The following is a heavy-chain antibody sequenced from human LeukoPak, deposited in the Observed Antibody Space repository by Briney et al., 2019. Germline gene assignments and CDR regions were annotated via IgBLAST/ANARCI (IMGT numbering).Heavy chain of an antibody. D-gene: IGHD2-21*02. CDR3: ARMALDGGDSIGFDS. CDR2: INPNIGDA. CDR1: GYTFTDYF. V-gene: IGHV1-2*02. Sequence: GASVKVSCKASGYTFTDYFIHWVRQAPGQGLEWMGWINPNIGDASYAQKFQDRVTMTRDRSINTACMELSRLTSDDTAVYYCARMALDGGDSIGFDSWGQGTLVTVSS. J-gene: IGHJ5*01.